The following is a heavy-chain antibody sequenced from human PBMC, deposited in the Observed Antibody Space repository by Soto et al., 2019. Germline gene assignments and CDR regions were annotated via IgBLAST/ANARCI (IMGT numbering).Heavy chain of an antibody. CDR1: GGTFSSYA. Sequence: QVPLVQSGAEVKKPGSSVTVSCKASGGTFSSYAIHWVRQAPGQGLEWMGGIIPMYGPAKYAQRFQGRVTITADESTTTVYMELTSLTSQDTAVYYCGRVTSMVRGVIDNWFDPWGHGTQVTVSS. D-gene: IGHD3-10*01. CDR2: IIPMYGPA. V-gene: IGHV1-69*01. CDR3: GRVTSMVRGVIDNWFDP. J-gene: IGHJ5*02.